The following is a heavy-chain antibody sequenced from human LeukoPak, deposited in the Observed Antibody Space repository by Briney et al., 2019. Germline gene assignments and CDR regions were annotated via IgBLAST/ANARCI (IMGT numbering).Heavy chain of an antibody. CDR2: ISGSGCST. J-gene: IGHJ3*02. D-gene: IGHD6-13*01. CDR3: AKLRKQLAAYDAFEI. V-gene: IGHV3-23*01. CDR1: GFTFSSYA. Sequence: GGSLRLSCAASGFTFSSYAMSWVRQAPGKGLEGVSAISGSGCSTYYADSVKGRFTISRDNSKNTLYLQMNSLRAEDTAVYYCAKLRKQLAAYDAFEIWGQGTMVTVSS.